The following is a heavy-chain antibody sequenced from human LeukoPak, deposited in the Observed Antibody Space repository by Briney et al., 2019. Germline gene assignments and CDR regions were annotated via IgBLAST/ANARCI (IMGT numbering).Heavy chain of an antibody. D-gene: IGHD3-3*01. CDR1: GYTFTCYY. V-gene: IGHV1-2*06. Sequence: ASVKVSCKASGYTFTCYYMHWVRQAPGQGLEWMGRINPNSGGTNYAQKFQGRVTMTRDTSVSTAYMELSRLRSDDTAVYYCARVPTYYDFWSGYYPDWYFDLWSRGTLVTVSS. J-gene: IGHJ2*01. CDR2: INPNSGGT. CDR3: ARVPTYYDFWSGYYPDWYFDL.